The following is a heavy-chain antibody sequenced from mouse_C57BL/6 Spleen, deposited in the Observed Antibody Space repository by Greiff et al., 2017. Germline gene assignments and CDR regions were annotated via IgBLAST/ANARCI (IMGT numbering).Heavy chain of an antibody. J-gene: IGHJ2*01. CDR2: IYPSDSET. Sequence: VQLQQPGAELVRPGSSVKLSCKASGYTFTSYWMDWVKQRPGQGLEWIGNIYPSDSETHYNQKFKDKATLTVDKSSSTAYMQLSSLTSGDSAVYYCAKGPGGYFDYWGQGTTLTVSS. D-gene: IGHD3-3*01. CDR1: GYTFTSYW. CDR3: AKGPGGYFDY. V-gene: IGHV1-61*01.